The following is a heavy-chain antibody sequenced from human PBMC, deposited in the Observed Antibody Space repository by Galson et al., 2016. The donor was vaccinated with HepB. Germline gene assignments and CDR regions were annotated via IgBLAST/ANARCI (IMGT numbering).Heavy chain of an antibody. CDR1: GFIFRNYS. CDR3: AREGYYYDLGSPRTRYYYGMDV. V-gene: IGHV3-21*01. D-gene: IGHD3-10*01. Sequence: SLRLSCAASGFIFRNYSMTWVRQAPGKGLEWVSSISSSGNYIYSADSVKGRITISRDNAKNSLNLQLNSLRAEDTAVYFCAREGYYYDLGSPRTRYYYGMDVWGQGTTVTVSS. J-gene: IGHJ6*02. CDR2: ISSSGNYI.